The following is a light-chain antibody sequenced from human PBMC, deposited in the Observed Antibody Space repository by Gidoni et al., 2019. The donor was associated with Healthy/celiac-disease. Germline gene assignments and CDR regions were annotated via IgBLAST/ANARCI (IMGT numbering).Light chain of an antibody. CDR2: DVS. CDR3: SSYTSSSTRV. J-gene: IGLJ1*01. V-gene: IGLV2-14*01. Sequence: QSALTQPASVSGSPGQSITISCTGTSSDVGGYNYVSWYQQHPGKAPKLMIYDVSKRPSGVSNRFSGAKSGNTASLTISGLQAEDEADYNCSSYTSSSTRVFGTGTKVTVL. CDR1: SSDVGGYNY.